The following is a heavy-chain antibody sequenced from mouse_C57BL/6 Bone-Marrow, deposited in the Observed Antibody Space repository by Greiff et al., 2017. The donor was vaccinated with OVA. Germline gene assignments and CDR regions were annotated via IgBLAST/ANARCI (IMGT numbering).Heavy chain of an antibody. D-gene: IGHD1-1*01. V-gene: IGHV1-5*01. CDR3: TRSGGSSYQAWFAY. CDR1: GYTFTSYW. CDR2: IYPGNSDT. J-gene: IGHJ3*01. Sequence: EVQLQQSGTVLARPGASVKMSCKTSGYTFTSYWMHWVKQRPGQGLEWIGAIYPGNSDTSYNQKFKGKAKLPAVTSASTAYMELSSLTTEDSAVYYCTRSGGSSYQAWFAYWGQGTLVTVSA.